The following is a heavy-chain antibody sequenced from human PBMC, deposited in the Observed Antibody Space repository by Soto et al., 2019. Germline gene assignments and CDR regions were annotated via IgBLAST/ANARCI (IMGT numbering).Heavy chain of an antibody. CDR1: GLTFSSYS. CDR3: AVGEESRYYYYGMDV. V-gene: IGHV3-48*01. CDR2: ISSSSSTI. J-gene: IGHJ6*02. Sequence: EVQLVESGGGLVQRGGSLRLSCAASGLTFSSYSMNWVRQAPGKGLEWVSYISSSSSTIYYADSVKGRFTISRDNAKNSACLQLNSLRAEDTAVYYCAVGEESRYYYYGMDVWGQGTTVTVSS.